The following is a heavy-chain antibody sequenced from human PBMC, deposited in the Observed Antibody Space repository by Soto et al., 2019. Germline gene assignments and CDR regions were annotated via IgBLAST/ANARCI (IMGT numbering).Heavy chain of an antibody. D-gene: IGHD3-3*01. CDR2: ISSSSSYI. Sequence: EVQLVESGGGLVKPGGSLRLSCAASGFTFSSYSMNWVRQAPGKGLEWVSSISSSSSYIYYTDSVKGRFTISRDNAKNSLYLQMNSLRAEDTAVYYCARDLGRYYMDVWGKGTTVTVSS. V-gene: IGHV3-21*01. J-gene: IGHJ6*03. CDR3: ARDLGRYYMDV. CDR1: GFTFSSYS.